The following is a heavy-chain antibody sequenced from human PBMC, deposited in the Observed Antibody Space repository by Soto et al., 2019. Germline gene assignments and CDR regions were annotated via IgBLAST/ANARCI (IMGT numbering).Heavy chain of an antibody. CDR3: AKQRADYGSGADTFYFDS. J-gene: IGHJ4*02. D-gene: IGHD3-10*01. CDR2: LSGSGGTT. Sequence: GSLRLSCTVSGVTFSNYAMNWVRQAPGKGLEWVSSLSGSGGTTYYANSVKGRFIISRDNSKNTLYLLMNSLRAEDTALYYCAKQRADYGSGADTFYFDSWGQGALVTVSS. CDR1: GVTFSNYA. V-gene: IGHV3-23*01.